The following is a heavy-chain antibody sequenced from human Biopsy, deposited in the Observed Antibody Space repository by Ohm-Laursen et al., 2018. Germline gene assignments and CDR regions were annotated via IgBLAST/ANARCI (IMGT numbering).Heavy chain of an antibody. D-gene: IGHD7-27*01. J-gene: IGHJ4*02. V-gene: IGHV3-23*01. CDR3: AKDLRNNNWGVEN. Sequence: SLRLSRAASGFTFRKYAMSWVRQAPGKGLELVSTIGNTGATFYADSVKGRFIISRDNSKNTLYLQMNNLRAEDTAVFYCAKDLRNNNWGVENWGQGTLVTVSS. CDR1: GFTFRKYA. CDR2: IGNTGAT.